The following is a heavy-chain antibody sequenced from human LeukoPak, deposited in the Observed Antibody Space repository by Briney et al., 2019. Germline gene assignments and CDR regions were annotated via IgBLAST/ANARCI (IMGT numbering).Heavy chain of an antibody. J-gene: IGHJ4*02. V-gene: IGHV4-59*12. Sequence: PSETLSLTCTVSGGSISSYYWSWIRQPPGKGLEWIGYIYYSGSTYYNPSLKSRVTISVDTSKNQFSLKLSSVTAADTAVYYCARESWAYSPFDSWGQGILVTVSP. D-gene: IGHD2-21*01. CDR1: GGSISSYY. CDR3: ARESWAYSPFDS. CDR2: IYYSGST.